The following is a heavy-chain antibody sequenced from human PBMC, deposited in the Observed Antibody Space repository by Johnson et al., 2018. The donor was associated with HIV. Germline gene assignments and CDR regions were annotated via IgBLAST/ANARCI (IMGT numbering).Heavy chain of an antibody. J-gene: IGHJ3*02. V-gene: IGHV3-11*04. CDR3: ARVGANFDAFDI. D-gene: IGHD4/OR15-4a*01. Sequence: QMLLVESGGGLVQPGGSLRLSCAPSGFTFSDYYMSWIRQAPGQGLEWVSYISSSGSNIYKADSVKGRFTISRDNAKNSLFLQMNSLRAEDTAVYYCARVGANFDAFDIWGQGTMVTVSS. CDR1: GFTFSDYY. CDR2: ISSSGSNI.